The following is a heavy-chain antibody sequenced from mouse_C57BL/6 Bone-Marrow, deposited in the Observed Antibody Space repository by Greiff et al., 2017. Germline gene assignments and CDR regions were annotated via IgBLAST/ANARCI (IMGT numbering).Heavy chain of an antibody. D-gene: IGHD1-1*01. Sequence: EVQVEESGPGLVKPSQSLSLTCSVTGYSITSGYYWNWIRQFPGNKLEWMGYISYDGSTNYNPSLKNRISITRDTSKNQFFLKLNSVTTEDTATXYGATYYGSIHWYFDVWGTGTTVTVSS. J-gene: IGHJ1*03. CDR2: ISYDGST. CDR1: GYSITSGYY. CDR3: ATYYGSIHWYFDV. V-gene: IGHV3-6*01.